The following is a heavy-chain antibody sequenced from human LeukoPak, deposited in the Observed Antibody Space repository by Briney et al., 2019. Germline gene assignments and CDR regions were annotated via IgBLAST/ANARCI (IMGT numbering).Heavy chain of an antibody. CDR1: GGSFSGYY. V-gene: IGHV4-34*01. CDR2: MNHSGST. D-gene: IGHD3-22*01. CDR3: ARDRFDDSSGYYYHYYFYMDV. J-gene: IGHJ6*03. Sequence: PSETLSLTCAVYGGSFSGYYWSWIRQPPGKGLEWIGEMNHSGSTNYNPSLKSGVTISVDTSKNQFSLKLSSVTAADTAVYYCARDRFDDSSGYYYHYYFYMDVWGKGTTVTVS.